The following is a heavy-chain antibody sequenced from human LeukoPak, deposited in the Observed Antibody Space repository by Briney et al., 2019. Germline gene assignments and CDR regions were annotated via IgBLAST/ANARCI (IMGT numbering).Heavy chain of an antibody. CDR3: ARHVISAKSLDV. CDR2: IHYSGST. CDR1: GGSISSIVYY. V-gene: IGHV4-39*01. D-gene: IGHD2/OR15-2a*01. J-gene: IGHJ6*02. Sequence: SETLSLTCTVSGGSISSIVYYWGWIRQPPGKALEWIGSIHYSGSTYYNPSLKSRVTISVDTSKNQFSLKLSSVTAADTAVFYCARHVISAKSLDVWGQGTTVTVSS.